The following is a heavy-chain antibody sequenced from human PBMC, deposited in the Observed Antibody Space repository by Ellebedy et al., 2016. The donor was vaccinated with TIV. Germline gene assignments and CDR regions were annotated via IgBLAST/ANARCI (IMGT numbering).Heavy chain of an antibody. J-gene: IGHJ5*02. V-gene: IGHV4-4*02. Sequence: SETLSLXXAVSGGSISSSNWWSWVRQPPGKGLEWIGEIYHSGSTNYNPSLKSRVTISVDKSKNQFSLKLSSVTAADTAVYYCARGAVAKESGLSWFDPWGQGTLVTVSS. CDR3: ARGAVAKESGLSWFDP. CDR2: IYHSGST. CDR1: GGSISSSNW. D-gene: IGHD6-19*01.